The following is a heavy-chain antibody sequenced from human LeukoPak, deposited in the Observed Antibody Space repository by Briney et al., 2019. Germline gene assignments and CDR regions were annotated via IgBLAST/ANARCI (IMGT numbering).Heavy chain of an antibody. Sequence: GGSLRLSCAASGFTFSNYGMHWVRQAPGKGLEWVALIWYDGTNKYYTDSVRGRFTISRENTQNTLYLQMNSLRVEDTALYYCAREGPRGNSQFDCWGQGTLVTVSS. CDR3: AREGPRGNSQFDC. V-gene: IGHV3-33*01. CDR2: IWYDGTNK. J-gene: IGHJ5*01. D-gene: IGHD2/OR15-2a*01. CDR1: GFTFSNYG.